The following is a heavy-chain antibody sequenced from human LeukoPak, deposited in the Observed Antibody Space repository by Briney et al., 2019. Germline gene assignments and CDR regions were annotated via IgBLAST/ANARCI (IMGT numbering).Heavy chain of an antibody. Sequence: SETLSLTCTVSGGSISSSSYFWGWIRRPPGKGLEWIGSISNSGSTYYNPSLKSRVIISVDTSNNQFSLKLTSVTAADTAVYYCAKDPTHFRVWDDYDNTRLNYWGQGTLVTVSS. CDR3: AKDPTHFRVWDDYDNTRLNY. CDR1: GGSISSSSYF. D-gene: IGHD3-22*01. CDR2: ISNSGST. V-gene: IGHV4-39*02. J-gene: IGHJ4*02.